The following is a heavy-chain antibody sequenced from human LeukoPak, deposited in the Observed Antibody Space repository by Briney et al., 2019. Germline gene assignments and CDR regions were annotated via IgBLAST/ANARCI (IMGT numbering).Heavy chain of an antibody. CDR2: INHSGST. V-gene: IGHV4-34*01. CDR1: GGSFSDYY. Sequence: PSETLSLTCAVYGGSFSDYYWSWIRQPPGKGLEWIGEINHSGSTNYNPSLKSRVTISVDKSKNQFSLKLSSVTAADTAVYYCARDGRGLDYWGQGTLVTVSS. CDR3: ARDGRGLDY. J-gene: IGHJ4*02.